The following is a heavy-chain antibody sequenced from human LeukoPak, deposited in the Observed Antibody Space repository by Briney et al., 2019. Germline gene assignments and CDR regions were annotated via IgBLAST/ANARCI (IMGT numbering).Heavy chain of an antibody. CDR3: ARQGLRYFDWLSPATGWFDP. CDR2: ISSSGSTI. D-gene: IGHD3-9*01. CDR1: GFTFSSYE. V-gene: IGHV3-48*03. Sequence: GGSLRLSCAASGFTFSSYEMNWVRQAPGKGLEWVSYISSSGSTIYYADSVKGRFTISRDNAKNSLYLQMNSLRAEDTAVYYCARQGLRYFDWLSPATGWFDPWGQGTLVTVSS. J-gene: IGHJ5*02.